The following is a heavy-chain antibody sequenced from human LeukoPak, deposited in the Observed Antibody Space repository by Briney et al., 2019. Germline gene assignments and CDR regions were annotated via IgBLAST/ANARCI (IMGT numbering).Heavy chain of an antibody. D-gene: IGHD3-16*02. CDR1: EFTFGNYA. CDR3: ARDGADYVWGSYRYLGYYYYGMDV. V-gene: IGHV3-30-3*01. Sequence: GGSLRLSCAASEFTFGNYALHWVRQAPGKGLQWVAVISYDGNTIHYADSVKGRFIISRDNSKNTLYLQMNSLRAEDTAVYYCARDGADYVWGSYRYLGYYYYGMDVWGQGTTVTVSS. CDR2: ISYDGNTI. J-gene: IGHJ6*02.